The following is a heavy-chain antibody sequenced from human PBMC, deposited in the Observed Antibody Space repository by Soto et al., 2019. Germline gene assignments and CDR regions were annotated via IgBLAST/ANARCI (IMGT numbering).Heavy chain of an antibody. V-gene: IGHV3-53*04. CDR1: GFTVSSNY. J-gene: IGHJ6*03. CDR2: IYSGGST. CDR3: ARGKGRDNYYYLGV. Sequence: EVQLVESGGGLVQPGGSLRLSCAASGFTVSSNYMSWVRQAPGKGLEWVSVIYSGGSTYYADSVKGRFTISRHNSKNTLYLQMNSLRAEDAAVYYCARGKGRDNYYYLGVWGKGTTVTVSS.